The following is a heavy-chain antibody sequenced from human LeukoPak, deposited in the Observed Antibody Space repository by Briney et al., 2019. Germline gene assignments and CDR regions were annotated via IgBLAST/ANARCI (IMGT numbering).Heavy chain of an antibody. J-gene: IGHJ5*02. D-gene: IGHD3-16*01. CDR1: GFTFSSYS. V-gene: IGHV3-21*01. CDR2: ISSSSSYI. CDR3: AREAGYDYVWGTARGNWFDP. Sequence: GGSLRLSCAASGFTFSSYSMNWVRQAPGKGLEWVSSISSSSSYIYYADSVKGRFTISRDNAKNSLYLQMNSLRAEDTAVYYCAREAGYDYVWGTARGNWFDPWGQGTLVTVSA.